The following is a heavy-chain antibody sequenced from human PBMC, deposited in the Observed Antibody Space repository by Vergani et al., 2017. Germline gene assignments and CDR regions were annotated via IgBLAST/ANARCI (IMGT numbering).Heavy chain of an antibody. D-gene: IGHD2-2*01. J-gene: IGHJ6*03. V-gene: IGHV3-33*01. Sequence: QVQLVESGGGVVQPGRSLRLSCAASGFTFSSYGLHWVRQAPGKGFEWVAVMWYDGSNKYYADSVKGRFTISRDSSKNTLYLQMNGLRAEDTAVYYCARGAGYCSSTSCPPTLRHYYYYIDVGAKGPRSPSP. CDR2: MWYDGSNK. CDR1: GFTFSSYG. CDR3: ARGAGYCSSTSCPPTLRHYYYYIDV.